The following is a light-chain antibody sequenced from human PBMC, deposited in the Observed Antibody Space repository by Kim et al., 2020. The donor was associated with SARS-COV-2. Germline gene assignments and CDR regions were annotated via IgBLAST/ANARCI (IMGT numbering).Light chain of an antibody. Sequence: EIVMTQSPATLSLSPGERATLSCRASQSVSSDLAWYQHKPGQAPRLLIYGASTRATGIPARFSGSGSGTELTLTINSLQSEDFAVYYCQQYNTWPPRTFGQGTKVDIK. CDR1: QSVSSD. V-gene: IGKV3-15*01. CDR2: GAS. CDR3: QQYNTWPPRT. J-gene: IGKJ1*01.